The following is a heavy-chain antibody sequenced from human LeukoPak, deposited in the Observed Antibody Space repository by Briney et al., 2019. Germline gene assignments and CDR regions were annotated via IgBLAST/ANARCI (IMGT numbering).Heavy chain of an antibody. Sequence: GESLRISCKGSGYSFTSYWISWVRQMPGEGLEWMGRIDPSDSYTNYSPSCQGHVTISADKSISTAYLQWSSLKASDTAMYYCASSRLLRSGMDVWGQGTTVTVSS. J-gene: IGHJ6*02. CDR3: ASSRLLRSGMDV. CDR1: GYSFTSYW. CDR2: IDPSDSYT. D-gene: IGHD2-15*01. V-gene: IGHV5-10-1*01.